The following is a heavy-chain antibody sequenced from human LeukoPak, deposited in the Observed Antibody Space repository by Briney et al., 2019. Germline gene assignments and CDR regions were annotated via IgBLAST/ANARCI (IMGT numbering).Heavy chain of an antibody. D-gene: IGHD3-10*01. CDR3: ARDRYYYGSGSYSHTSFDY. Sequence: ASVKVSRKVSGYTLTELSMHWVRQAPGKGLEWMGGFDPEDGETIYAQKFQGRVTMTEDTSTDTAYMELSSLRSEDTAVYYCARDRYYYGSGSYSHTSFDYWGQGTLVTVSS. V-gene: IGHV1-24*01. J-gene: IGHJ4*02. CDR1: GYTLTELS. CDR2: FDPEDGET.